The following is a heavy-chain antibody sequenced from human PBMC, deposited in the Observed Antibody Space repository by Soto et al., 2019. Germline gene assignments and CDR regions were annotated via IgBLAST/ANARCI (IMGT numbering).Heavy chain of an antibody. CDR3: AREEQKTTCYDYAMDV. Sequence: QFQLVQSAAEGEKPGSSVKVSCKAFGGTFSSNAITWVRQAPGQGLEWMGGSIPMFGSSTYAQKFQGRLTTTADASTSTAYMELSSLRSEDTAVYYCAREEQKTTCYDYAMDVWGQGTTVTVS. D-gene: IGHD1-26*01. V-gene: IGHV1-69*12. CDR2: SIPMFGSS. J-gene: IGHJ6*02. CDR1: GGTFSSNA.